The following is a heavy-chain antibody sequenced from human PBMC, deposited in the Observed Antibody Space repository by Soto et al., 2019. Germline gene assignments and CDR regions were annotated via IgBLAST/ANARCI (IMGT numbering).Heavy chain of an antibody. D-gene: IGHD2-8*01. Sequence: GGSLRLSCAASGFTFSSYAMHWVRQAPGKGLEWVAVISYDGSNKYYADSVKGRFTISRDNSKNTLYLQMNSLRAEDTAVYYCARDRDAILISYYYGMDVWGQGTTVTVSS. CDR3: ARDRDAILISYYYGMDV. J-gene: IGHJ6*02. CDR1: GFTFSSYA. CDR2: ISYDGSNK. V-gene: IGHV3-30-3*01.